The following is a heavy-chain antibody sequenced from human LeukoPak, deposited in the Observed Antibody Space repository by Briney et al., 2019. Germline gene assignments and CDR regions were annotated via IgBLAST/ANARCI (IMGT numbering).Heavy chain of an antibody. Sequence: SETLSLTCTVSRGSISGSIRSYYWSWLRQPPGKGLEWIGYISSSGSVNDNPSLRSRVTISVDTSKNQFFLNLTSVSAADTAVYYCARIPLGYSGAYYFDYWGQGTLVTVSP. CDR1: RGSISGSIRSYY. CDR2: ISSSGSV. CDR3: ARIPLGYSGAYYFDY. J-gene: IGHJ4*02. V-gene: IGHV4-4*09. D-gene: IGHD5-12*01.